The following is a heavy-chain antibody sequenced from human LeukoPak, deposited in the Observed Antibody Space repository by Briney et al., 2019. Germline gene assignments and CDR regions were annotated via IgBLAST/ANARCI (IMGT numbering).Heavy chain of an antibody. CDR1: GGSINNYY. CDR3: ARLYCSSTSCLDY. J-gene: IGHJ4*02. Sequence: SETLSLTFTVSGGSINNYYWSWIRQPAGKGLEWIGRIYTRGSTNYNPSLKSRVTMSVDTSKNQFSLKLSSVTAADTAVYYCARLYCSSTSCLDYWGQGTLVTVSS. D-gene: IGHD2-2*01. V-gene: IGHV4-4*07. CDR2: IYTRGST.